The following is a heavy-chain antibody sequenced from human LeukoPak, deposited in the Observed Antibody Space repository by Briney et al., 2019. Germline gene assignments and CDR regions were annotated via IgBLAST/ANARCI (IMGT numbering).Heavy chain of an antibody. CDR1: GYTFTSYG. J-gene: IGHJ4*02. Sequence: ASVKVSCKASGYTFTSYGIIWVRQAPGQGLEWMGWISAYNGNTNYAQKLQGRVTMTTDTSTSTAYMELRSLRSDDTAVYYCARTPYYDFWGGYSDYWDQGTLVTVSS. CDR2: ISAYNGNT. CDR3: ARTPYYDFWGGYSDY. V-gene: IGHV1-18*01. D-gene: IGHD3-3*01.